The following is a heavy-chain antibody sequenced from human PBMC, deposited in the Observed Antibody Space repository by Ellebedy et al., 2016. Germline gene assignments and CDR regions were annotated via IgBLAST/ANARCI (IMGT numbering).Heavy chain of an antibody. CDR3: AIVILAESAYDLDY. D-gene: IGHD5-12*01. J-gene: IGHJ4*02. CDR2: MNTDSGDT. V-gene: IGHV1-8*01. CDR1: GYTFTSYD. Sequence: ASVKVSXXASGYTFTSYDINWVRQATGQGLEWMGWMNTDSGDTAYAEKFQGRVTMTRSTSINTVYMELSSLRFEDTAVYYCAIVILAESAYDLDYWGQGTLVTVSS.